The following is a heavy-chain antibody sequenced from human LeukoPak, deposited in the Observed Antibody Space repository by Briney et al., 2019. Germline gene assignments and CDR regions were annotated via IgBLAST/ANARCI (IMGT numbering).Heavy chain of an antibody. CDR1: GFTFSTYA. CDR3: AKARTVTTLLDY. V-gene: IGHV3-23*01. J-gene: IGHJ4*02. D-gene: IGHD4-17*01. CDR2: ISASGGTT. Sequence: GGSLRLSCAASGFTFSTYAMSWVRQAPGKGLEWAAAISASGGTTNYADSVKGRCTFSRDNSKNTLYLEMNSLRAEDTAIYYCAKARTVTTLLDYWGQGTLVTVSS.